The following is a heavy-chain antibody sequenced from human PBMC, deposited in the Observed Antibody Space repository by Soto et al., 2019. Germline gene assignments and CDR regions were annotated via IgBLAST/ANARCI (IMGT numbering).Heavy chain of an antibody. V-gene: IGHV1-69*08. Sequence: QVQLVQSGSEVKKPGCSVKVSCKASGGTFRSYTINWVRQAPGQGLEWMGRIIPILGIVNYAQQFQGRVTITADKSTSTAYMELSSLRSEDTAVYYCARDLESNLGLFDYWGQGTLVTVSS. D-gene: IGHD7-27*01. CDR2: IIPILGIV. CDR3: ARDLESNLGLFDY. CDR1: GGTFRSYT. J-gene: IGHJ4*02.